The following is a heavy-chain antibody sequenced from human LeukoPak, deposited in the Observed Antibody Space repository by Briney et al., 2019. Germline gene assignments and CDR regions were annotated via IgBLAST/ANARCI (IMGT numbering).Heavy chain of an antibody. V-gene: IGHV4-31*03. J-gene: IGHJ5*02. Sequence: PSQTLSLTCTVSGGSISSGGYYWSWIRQHPGKGLEWIGYIYYSGSTYYNLSLKSRVTISVDTSKNQFSLKLSSVTAADTAVYYCARVYCSSTSCYEFNWFDPWGQGTLVTVSS. CDR3: ARVYCSSTSCYEFNWFDP. CDR1: GGSISSGGYY. CDR2: IYYSGST. D-gene: IGHD2-2*01.